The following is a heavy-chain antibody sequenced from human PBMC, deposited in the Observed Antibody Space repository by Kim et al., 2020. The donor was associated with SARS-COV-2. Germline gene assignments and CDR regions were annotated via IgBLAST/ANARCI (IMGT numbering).Heavy chain of an antibody. V-gene: IGHV4-34*01. CDR3: ARGRAGFNGVDV. CDR1: GGSFSGYY. Sequence: SETLSLTCAVYGGSFSGYYWTWIRQPPGKGLEWIGEINHIGSTNYNPSLKSRVTISIDTSKNQFSLKMSSVTAADTAAYYCARGRAGFNGVDVWGQGTTVTVSS. CDR2: INHIGST. J-gene: IGHJ6*02.